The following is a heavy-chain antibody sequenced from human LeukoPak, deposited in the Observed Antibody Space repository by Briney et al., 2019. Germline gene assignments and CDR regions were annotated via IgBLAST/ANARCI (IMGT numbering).Heavy chain of an antibody. CDR2: IYSGGST. CDR3: ARRSPIAGAGPRRLED. D-gene: IGHD6-13*01. CDR1: GFTVSSSH. V-gene: IGHV3-53*01. Sequence: GVSLRLSCAASGFTVSSSHMSWVRQAPGKGLEWVSVIYSGGSTSYADSVKGRFIISRDNSKNTLYLQMNSLRAEDTAVYYCARRSPIAGAGPRRLEDWGQGTLVTVSS. J-gene: IGHJ4*02.